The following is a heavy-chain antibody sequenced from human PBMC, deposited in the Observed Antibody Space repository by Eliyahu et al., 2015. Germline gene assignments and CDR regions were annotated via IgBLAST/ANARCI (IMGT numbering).Heavy chain of an antibody. V-gene: IGHV3-30*01. CDR1: GFTFSSYA. Sequence: QLVESGGGVVQPGRSLRLSCAASGFTFSSYAMHWVRQAPGKGLEWVAVISYDGSNKYYADSVKGRFTISRDNSKNTLYLQMNSLRAEDTAVYYCARDRYSNYPNRYYGMDVWGQGTTVTVSS. J-gene: IGHJ6*02. CDR2: ISYDGSNK. CDR3: ARDRYSNYPNRYYGMDV. D-gene: IGHD4-11*01.